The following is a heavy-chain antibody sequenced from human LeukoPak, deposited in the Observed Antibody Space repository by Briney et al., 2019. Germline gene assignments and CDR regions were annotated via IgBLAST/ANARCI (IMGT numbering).Heavy chain of an antibody. CDR3: ARHAYYDFWSGFNADTYYFDY. Sequence: SETLSLTCTVSGGSISSYYWSWIRQPPGKGLEWIGYIYYSGSTNYNPSPKSRVTISVDTSKNQFSLKLSSVTAADTAVYYCARHAYYDFWSGFNADTYYFDYWGQGTLVTVSS. J-gene: IGHJ4*02. CDR2: IYYSGST. CDR1: GGSISSYY. D-gene: IGHD3-3*01. V-gene: IGHV4-59*08.